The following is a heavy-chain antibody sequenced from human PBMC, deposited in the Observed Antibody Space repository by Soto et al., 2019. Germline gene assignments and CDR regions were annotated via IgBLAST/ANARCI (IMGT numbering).Heavy chain of an antibody. Sequence: QVQLVESGGGVVQPGRSLRLSCAASGFTFSSYAMHWVRQAPGKGLEWVAVISYDGSNKYYADSVKGRFTISRDNSKNTLYLQMNSLRAEDTAVYYCASGGPDILTGDGYEYWGQGTLVTVSS. CDR3: ASGGPDILTGDGYEY. CDR2: ISYDGSNK. J-gene: IGHJ4*02. V-gene: IGHV3-30-3*01. D-gene: IGHD3-9*01. CDR1: GFTFSSYA.